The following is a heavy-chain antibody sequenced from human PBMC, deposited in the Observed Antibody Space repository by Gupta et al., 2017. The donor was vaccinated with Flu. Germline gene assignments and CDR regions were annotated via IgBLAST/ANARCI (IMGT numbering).Heavy chain of an antibody. CDR2: VSYDGSYK. Sequence: QVQLVESGGGVVQPGRSLRLSCAASGFTFNNYGMHWVRQAPGKGLEWVAIVSYDGSYKNHADSGKGRFTISRDNSKDTLYLQMNSLRTEDTAVYYCAKDTSRYSFALGFGDFWGQGTPVTVSS. D-gene: IGHD3-16*01. CDR1: GFTFNNYG. J-gene: IGHJ4*02. V-gene: IGHV3-30*18. CDR3: AKDTSRYSFALGFGDF.